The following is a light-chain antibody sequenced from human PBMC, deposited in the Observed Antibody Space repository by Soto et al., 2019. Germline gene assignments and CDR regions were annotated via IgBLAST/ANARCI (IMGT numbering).Light chain of an antibody. CDR3: SSYTRSSTTIYV. J-gene: IGLJ1*01. Sequence: QSALTQPASVSGSPGQSITISCTGTISDVGGYNYVSWYQQHPGKAPKLMIYEVSNRPSGVSNRFSGSNSGNTASLTISGLQAEDEADYYCSSYTRSSTTIYVFGTGTKVTVL. V-gene: IGLV2-14*01. CDR2: EVS. CDR1: ISDVGGYNY.